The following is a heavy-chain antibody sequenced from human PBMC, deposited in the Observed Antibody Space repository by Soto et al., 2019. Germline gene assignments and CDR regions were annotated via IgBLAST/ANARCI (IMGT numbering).Heavy chain of an antibody. CDR2: ISYDGSNK. V-gene: IGHV3-30*03. J-gene: IGHJ4*02. CDR3: AIAHRVFDWLLLDY. Sequence: GGSLRLSCAASGFTFSSYGMHWVRQAPGKGLEWVAVISYDGSNKYYADSVKGRFTISRDNSKNTLYLQMNSLRAEDTAVYYCAIAHRVFDWLLLDYWGQGTLVTVSS. CDR1: GFTFSSYG. D-gene: IGHD3-9*01.